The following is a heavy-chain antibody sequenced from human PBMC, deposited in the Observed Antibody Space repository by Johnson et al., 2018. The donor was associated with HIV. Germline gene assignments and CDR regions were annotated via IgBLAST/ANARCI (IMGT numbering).Heavy chain of an antibody. Sequence: EVQLVESGGGLVQPGRSLRLSCAASGFTFKSYGMHWVRQAPGKGLEWVSGISWNSGTIGYADSVKGRFAISRDKAKNSMYLQMNGLRAEDTALYYCAKAQDYVWGRPGAFDIWGQGTMVTVSS. CDR1: GFTFKSYG. CDR3: AKAQDYVWGRPGAFDI. CDR2: ISWNSGTI. V-gene: IGHV3-9*01. J-gene: IGHJ3*02. D-gene: IGHD3-16*01.